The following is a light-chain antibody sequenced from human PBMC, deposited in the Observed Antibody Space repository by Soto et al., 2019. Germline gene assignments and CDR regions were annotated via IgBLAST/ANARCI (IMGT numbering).Light chain of an antibody. CDR3: PQYGSSSWT. CDR1: QSVSSSY. J-gene: IGKJ1*01. V-gene: IGKV3-20*01. Sequence: EIVLTQSPGTLSLSPGERATLSCRASQSVSSSYLAWYQQKPGQAPRLLIYGTSSRATAIPDRFSGSGSGTDFTLTISRREPEDFAVYYCPQYGSSSWTFGQGTKVEIK. CDR2: GTS.